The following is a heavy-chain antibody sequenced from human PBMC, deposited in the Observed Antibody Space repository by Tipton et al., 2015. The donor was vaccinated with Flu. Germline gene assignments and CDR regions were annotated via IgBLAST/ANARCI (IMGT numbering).Heavy chain of an antibody. D-gene: IGHD1-1*01. CDR2: VYPSGST. CDR1: GGSISSGSYY. J-gene: IGHJ3*02. V-gene: IGHV4-61*02. CDR3: ARPQRQYSDNAFDI. Sequence: TLSLTCTVSGGSISSGSYYWTWIRQPAGKGLEWIGRVYPSGSTNYNPSLRSRVTISVDTSKNQFSLTLTSVTAADTAVYYCARPQRQYSDNAFDICGQGTMVTVSS.